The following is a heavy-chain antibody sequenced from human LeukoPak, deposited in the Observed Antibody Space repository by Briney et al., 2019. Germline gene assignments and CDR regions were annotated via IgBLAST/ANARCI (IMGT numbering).Heavy chain of an antibody. V-gene: IGHV4-34*01. CDR1: GFTVSTYY. Sequence: GSLRLSCAASGFTVSTYYMTWVRQPPGKGLEWIGEINHSGSTNYNPSLKSRVTISVDTSKNQFSLKLSSVTAADTAVYYCARMGYSSGWWSQGTLVTVSS. CDR2: INHSGST. D-gene: IGHD6-19*01. CDR3: ARMGYSSGW. J-gene: IGHJ4*02.